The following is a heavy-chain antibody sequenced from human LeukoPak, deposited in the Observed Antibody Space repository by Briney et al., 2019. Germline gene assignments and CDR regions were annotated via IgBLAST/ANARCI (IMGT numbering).Heavy chain of an antibody. CDR2: ISGSGSTT. CDR3: AKEGSGGSYLFDY. Sequence: GGSLRLSCAASGFTFSIYAMTWVRQAPGKGLEWVSAISGSGSTTYYADSVKGRFTISRDNSKNTLYLQMNSLRAEDTAVYYCAKEGSGGSYLFDYWGQGTLVTVSS. J-gene: IGHJ4*02. D-gene: IGHD1-26*01. V-gene: IGHV3-23*01. CDR1: GFTFSIYA.